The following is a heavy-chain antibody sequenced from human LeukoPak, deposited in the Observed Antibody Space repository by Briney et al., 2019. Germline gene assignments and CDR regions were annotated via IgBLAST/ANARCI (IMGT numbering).Heavy chain of an antibody. Sequence: GGSLRLSCVASGFTFSSDWMNWVRQAPGKGLEWVANINQGGSRTNYADSVKGRFSISRDNAKNSVYLQMTSLRAEDTALYYCAKDATAVPGTVYMDVWGKGTTVTISS. CDR3: AKDATAVPGTVYMDV. J-gene: IGHJ6*03. CDR1: GFTFSSDW. D-gene: IGHD6-13*01. V-gene: IGHV3-7*01. CDR2: INQGGSRT.